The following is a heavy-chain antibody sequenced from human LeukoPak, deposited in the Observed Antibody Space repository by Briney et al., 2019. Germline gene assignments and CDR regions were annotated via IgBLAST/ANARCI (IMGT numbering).Heavy chain of an antibody. CDR3: ARTGYDILTGYRNNWFDP. CDR2: IKQDGSEK. CDR1: GFTFSSYW. Sequence: PGGSLRLSCAASGFTFSSYWMSWVRQAPGKGLEWVANIKQDGSEKYYVDSVKGRFTISRDNAKNSLYLQMNSLRAEDTAVYYCARTGYDILTGYRNNWFDPWGQGTLVTVSS. V-gene: IGHV3-7*01. J-gene: IGHJ5*02. D-gene: IGHD3-9*01.